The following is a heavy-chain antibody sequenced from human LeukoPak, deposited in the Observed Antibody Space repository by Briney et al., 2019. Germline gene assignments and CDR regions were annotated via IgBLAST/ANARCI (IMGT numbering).Heavy chain of an antibody. CDR2: IIPIFGIA. CDR3: ASASESFDY. Sequence: GASVKVACKASGGTFSSYAISWVRQAPGQGLEWMGRIIPIFGIANYAQKFQGRVTITADKSTSTAYMELSSLRSEDTAVYYCASASESFDYWGQGTLVTVSS. V-gene: IGHV1-69*04. CDR1: GGTFSSYA. J-gene: IGHJ4*02.